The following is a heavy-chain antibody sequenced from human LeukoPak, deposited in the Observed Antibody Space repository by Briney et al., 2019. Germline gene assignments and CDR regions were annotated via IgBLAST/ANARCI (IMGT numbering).Heavy chain of an antibody. V-gene: IGHV4-38-2*02. CDR2: IYQTGST. J-gene: IGHJ3*02. CDR1: GYSISSGYY. D-gene: IGHD3/OR15-3a*01. CDR3: ARTWTPGGDAFDI. Sequence: SETLSLTCTVSGYSISSGYYWGWIRQPPGKGLEWIGNIYQTGSTYYNPSLKSRVTISLDTSKNQFSLKLSSVTAADTAVYYCARTWTPGGDAFDIWGQGTMVIVSS.